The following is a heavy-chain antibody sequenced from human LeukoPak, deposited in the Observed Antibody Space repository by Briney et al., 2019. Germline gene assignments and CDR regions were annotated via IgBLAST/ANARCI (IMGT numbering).Heavy chain of an antibody. D-gene: IGHD3-16*01. CDR2: TSHSDSP. V-gene: IGHV4-38-2*02. J-gene: IGHJ5*02. Sequence: KTSETLSLTCSVSGMSITSRHYWGCIRQTPGKGLEWIGSTSHSDSPYYNPSLESRVTISLDTSRNLFSLKLTSVTAADTAVYFCARDFGETSLPNWFDPWGQGTLVIVSS. CDR1: GMSITSRHY. CDR3: ARDFGETSLPNWFDP.